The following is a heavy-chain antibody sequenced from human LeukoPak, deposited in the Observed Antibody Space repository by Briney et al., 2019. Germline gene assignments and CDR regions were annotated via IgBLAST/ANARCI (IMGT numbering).Heavy chain of an antibody. CDR3: ARARVRRWFDP. CDR2: INHSGST. Sequence: SETLSLTCAVYGGSFSGYYWSWIRQPPGKGLEGIGEINHSGSTNYNPSLKSRVTISVDTSKNQFSLKLSSVTAADTAVYYCARARVRRWFDPWGQGTLVTVSS. CDR1: GGSFSGYY. D-gene: IGHD1-1*01. J-gene: IGHJ5*02. V-gene: IGHV4-34*01.